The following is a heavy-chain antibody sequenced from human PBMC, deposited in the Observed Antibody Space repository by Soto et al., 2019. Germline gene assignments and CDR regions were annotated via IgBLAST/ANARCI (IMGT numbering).Heavy chain of an antibody. J-gene: IGHJ1*01. CDR3: AIEGYGSGREYFQH. CDR2: IIPILGIA. D-gene: IGHD3-10*01. V-gene: IGHV1-69*08. Sequence: QVQLVQSGAEVKKPGSSVKVSCKASGGTFSSYTISWVRQAPGQGLEWMGRIIPILGIANYAQKFQGRVTMTADKSTSTAYMELSSLRSEDTAVYYWAIEGYGSGREYFQHWGQGTLVTVSS. CDR1: GGTFSSYT.